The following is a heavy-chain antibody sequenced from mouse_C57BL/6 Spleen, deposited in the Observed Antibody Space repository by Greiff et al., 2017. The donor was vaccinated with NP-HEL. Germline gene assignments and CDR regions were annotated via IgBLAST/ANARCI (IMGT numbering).Heavy chain of an antibody. D-gene: IGHD4-1*01. V-gene: IGHV6-3*01. J-gene: IGHJ2*01. CDR1: GFTFSNYW. CDR3: TRDWGYFDY. Sequence: EVHLVESGGGLVQPGGSMKLSCVASGFTFSNYWMNWVRQSPEKGLEWVAQIRLKSDNYATHYAESVKGRFTISRDDSKSSVYLQMNNLRAEDTGIYYCTRDWGYFDYWGQGTTLTVSS. CDR2: IRLKSDNYAT.